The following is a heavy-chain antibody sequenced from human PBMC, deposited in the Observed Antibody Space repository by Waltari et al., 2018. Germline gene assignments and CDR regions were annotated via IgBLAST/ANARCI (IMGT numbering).Heavy chain of an antibody. CDR1: GFTFRISA. J-gene: IGHJ4*02. V-gene: IGHV3-23*01. D-gene: IGHD3-10*01. Sequence: VQPLEPGGGSVQPGGSLTLSCEVSGFTFRISALSWVRQAPGKGLEWVSGISASGSNVYYADSAKGRFTISRDNSKNKLGLQMDRLRAEDTAVYYCAKPLSIAAGSYLPFDSWGQGVLVTVSS. CDR3: AKPLSIAAGSYLPFDS. CDR2: ISASGSNV.